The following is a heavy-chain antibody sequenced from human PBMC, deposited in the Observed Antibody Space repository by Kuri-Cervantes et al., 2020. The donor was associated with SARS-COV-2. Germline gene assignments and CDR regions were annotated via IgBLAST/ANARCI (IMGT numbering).Heavy chain of an antibody. CDR1: GVSVTTFGSY. J-gene: IGHJ4*02. D-gene: IGHD2/OR15-2a*01. V-gene: IGHV4-31*02. Sequence: SETLSLTCAVSGVSVTTFGSYWTWIRQPPGKGLEWVGYIYYNGSTYYHPSLRSRVIVSVDRSKNQFSLNLNSVTAADTALYYCARGAIDWGQGTLVTVSS. CDR2: IYYNGST. CDR3: ARGAID.